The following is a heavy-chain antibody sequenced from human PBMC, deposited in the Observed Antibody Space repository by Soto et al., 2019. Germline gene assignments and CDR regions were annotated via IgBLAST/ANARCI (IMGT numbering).Heavy chain of an antibody. J-gene: IGHJ4*02. V-gene: IGHV1-69*06. D-gene: IGHD7-27*01. CDR3: ARGPNWGYRFDS. CDR2: LIPLFGTT. CDR1: GGTFSGHA. Sequence: QVQLVQSGAEVKKPGSPVKVSCEASGGTFSGHAISWVRQAPGQGPEWMGGLIPLFGTTQHAQNFLERLTITADKSTRTAYMELTSLRFEDTAIYYCARGPNWGYRFDSWGQGTLVTVSS.